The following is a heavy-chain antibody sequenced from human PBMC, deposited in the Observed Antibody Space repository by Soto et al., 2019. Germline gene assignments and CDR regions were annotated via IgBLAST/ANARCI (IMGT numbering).Heavy chain of an antibody. Sequence: ASVKVSCKASGYTFTGYYMHWVRQAPGQGLEWMGWINPNSGGTNYAQKFQGWVTMTRDTSISTAYMELSRLRSDDTAVYYCAKEGACSSTSCRGHYYYYYMDVWGKGTTVTVSS. D-gene: IGHD2-2*01. V-gene: IGHV1-2*04. J-gene: IGHJ6*03. CDR2: INPNSGGT. CDR1: GYTFTGYY. CDR3: AKEGACSSTSCRGHYYYYYMDV.